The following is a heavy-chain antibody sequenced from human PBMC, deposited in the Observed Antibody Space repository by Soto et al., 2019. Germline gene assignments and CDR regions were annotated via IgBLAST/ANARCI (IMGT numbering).Heavy chain of an antibody. J-gene: IGHJ4*02. CDR3: AKGVVPATIRGEHYFDY. D-gene: IGHD2-2*02. CDR2: ITWNSDNI. Sequence: VQLVESGGGVVQPGRSLRLSCAASGFTFSSYGMHWVRQAPGKGLEWVSGITWNSDNIGYADSVKGRFTISRDNAKNSLYLQMNSLRAEDTALYYCAKGVVPATIRGEHYFDYWGQGTLVTVSS. V-gene: IGHV3-9*01. CDR1: GFTFSSYG.